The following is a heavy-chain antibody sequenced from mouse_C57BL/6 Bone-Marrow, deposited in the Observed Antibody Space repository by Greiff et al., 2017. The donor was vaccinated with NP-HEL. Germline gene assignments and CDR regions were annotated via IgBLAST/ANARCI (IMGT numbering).Heavy chain of an antibody. CDR2: IYPGDGDT. CDR3: ARGRRNYYFDY. Sequence: QVQLQQSGPELVKPGASVKISCKASGYAFSSSWMNWVKQRPGKGLEWIGRIYPGDGDTNYNGKFKGKATLTADKSSSTAYMQLSSLTSEDSAVYFCARGRRNYYFDYWGQGTTLTVSS. CDR1: GYAFSSSW. J-gene: IGHJ2*01. V-gene: IGHV1-82*01. D-gene: IGHD2-1*01.